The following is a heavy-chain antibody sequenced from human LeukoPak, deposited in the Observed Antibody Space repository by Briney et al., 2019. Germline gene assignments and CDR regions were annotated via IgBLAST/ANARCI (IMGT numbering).Heavy chain of an antibody. CDR1: GYSFTSYW. CDR3: AKWLGSSWYY. D-gene: IGHD6-13*01. J-gene: IGHJ4*02. V-gene: IGHV5-51*01. CDR2: IYPGDSET. Sequence: AESLKVSCKGSGYSFTSYWIGWVRRMPRKSLEWMGIIYPGDSETRYSPSFQSQVTISADKSISTAYLQWSSLKASDPAIYYCAKWLGSSWYYWGQGTLVTVSS.